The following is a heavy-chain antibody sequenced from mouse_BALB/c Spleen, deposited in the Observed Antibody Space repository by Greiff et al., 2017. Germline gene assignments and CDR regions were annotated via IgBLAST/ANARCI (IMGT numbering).Heavy chain of an antibody. J-gene: IGHJ4*01. CDR3: ARRDGNYAMDY. Sequence: QVQLQQSGAELVKPGASVKLSCKASGYTFTSYWMHWVKQRPGQGLEWIGEINPSNGRTNYNEKFKSKATLTVDKSSSTAYMQLSSLTSEDSAVYYCARRDGNYAMDYWGQGTSVTVSS. D-gene: IGHD2-1*01. V-gene: IGHV1S81*02. CDR2: INPSNGRT. CDR1: GYTFTSYW.